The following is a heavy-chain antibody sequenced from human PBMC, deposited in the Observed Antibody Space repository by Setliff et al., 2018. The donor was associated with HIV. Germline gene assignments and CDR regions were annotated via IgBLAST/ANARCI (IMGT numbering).Heavy chain of an antibody. CDR1: GYTFTDYY. Sequence: ASVKVSCKASGYTFTDYYMPWVRQAPGQGLEWMGWIYPNSGGTNYAQKYQGRVTMTRDTSIRTVYMELSRLRSDDTAVYYCAREIDNYDDSGRAYWGQGTQVTVS. V-gene: IGHV1-2*02. CDR3: AREIDNYDDSGRAY. D-gene: IGHD3-22*01. J-gene: IGHJ4*02. CDR2: IYPNSGGT.